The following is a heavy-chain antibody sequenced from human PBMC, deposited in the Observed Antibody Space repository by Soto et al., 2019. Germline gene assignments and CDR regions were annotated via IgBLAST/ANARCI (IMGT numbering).Heavy chain of an antibody. CDR3: VRDVYYSFDS. CDR2: IKSSSNYM. J-gene: IGHJ5*01. CDR1: GFTFSDYS. D-gene: IGHD3-10*01. V-gene: IGHV3-21*05. Sequence: PGGSLRLSCTASGFTFSDYSMNWVRQAPGKGLEWISNIKSSSNYMSYADSVQGRFTISRDNAKNSLYLEMNSLRVEDMAVYYCVRDVYYSFDSWGQGTLVTVSS.